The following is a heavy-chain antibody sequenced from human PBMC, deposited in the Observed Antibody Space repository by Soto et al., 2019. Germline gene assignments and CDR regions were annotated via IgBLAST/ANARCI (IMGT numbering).Heavy chain of an antibody. Sequence: QVQLQESGPGLVKPSETLSLTCTVSGGSVSSGSYYWSWIRQPPGKGLEWIGYIYYSGSTNYNPSLNSRVTISVDTSKNQFSLKLSSVTAADTAVYYCARDRYYGSGSYLGYFDYWGQGTLVTVSS. D-gene: IGHD3-10*01. CDR3: ARDRYYGSGSYLGYFDY. CDR1: GGSVSSGSYY. V-gene: IGHV4-61*01. CDR2: IYYSGST. J-gene: IGHJ4*02.